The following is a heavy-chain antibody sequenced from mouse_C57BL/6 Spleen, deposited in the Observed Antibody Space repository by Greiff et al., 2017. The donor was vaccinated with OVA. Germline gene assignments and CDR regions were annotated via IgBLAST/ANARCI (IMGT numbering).Heavy chain of an antibody. J-gene: IGHJ4*01. CDR2: IHPISVST. CDR1: GYTFTSYW. D-gene: IGHD2-1*01. Sequence: QVQLQQPGAELVKPGASVKLSCKASGYTFTSYWLHWVKQRPGQGLDGIGMIHPISVSTNYNEKFKSKATLTVDKSSSTAYMQLSSLTSEDSAVYYCARGGVYYGNYGAMDYWGQGTSVTVSS. CDR3: ARGGVYYGNYGAMDY. V-gene: IGHV1-64*01.